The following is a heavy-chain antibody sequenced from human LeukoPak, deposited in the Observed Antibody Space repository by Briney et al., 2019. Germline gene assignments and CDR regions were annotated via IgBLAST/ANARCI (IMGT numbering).Heavy chain of an antibody. CDR2: IIPILGIA. CDR1: GGTVSSYA. J-gene: IGHJ4*02. Sequence: SVKVCCKASGGTVSSYAISWVRQAPGQGLEWMGRIIPILGIANYAQKFQGRVTITADKSTSTAYMELSSLRSEDTAVYYCARDFPAGFGELGVSDYWGQGTLVTVSS. V-gene: IGHV1-69*04. CDR3: ARDFPAGFGELGVSDY. D-gene: IGHD3-10*01.